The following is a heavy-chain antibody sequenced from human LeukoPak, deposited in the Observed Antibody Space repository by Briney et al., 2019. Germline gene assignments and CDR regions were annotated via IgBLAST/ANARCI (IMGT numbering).Heavy chain of an antibody. CDR2: ISDSGGRT. D-gene: IGHD3-10*01. V-gene: IGHV3-23*01. J-gene: IGHJ4*02. CDR3: AKHGSGSYRALNFDY. CDR1: GITLSNYD. Sequence: GGSLRLSCAVSGITLSNYDMSWVRQTPGKGLEWVAGISDSGGRTNYADSVKGRFTISRGNPKNTLYLQMNSLRAEDTAVYYCAKHGSGSYRALNFDYWGQGTLVTVSS.